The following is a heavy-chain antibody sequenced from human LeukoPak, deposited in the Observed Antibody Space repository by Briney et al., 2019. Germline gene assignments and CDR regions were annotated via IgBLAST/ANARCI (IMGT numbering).Heavy chain of an antibody. J-gene: IGHJ5*02. V-gene: IGHV6-1*01. CDR2: AYYRSTWYN. CDR1: GDSVSSNSVT. Sequence: SQTLSLTCAISGDSVSSNSVTWNWIRQSPSRGLEWLGRAYYRSTWYNDYAVSVRGRITVNPDTSKNQFSLHLNSVTPEDTAVYYCARRLTRYDCFDPWGQGILVTVSS. D-gene: IGHD1-1*01. CDR3: ARRLTRYDCFDP.